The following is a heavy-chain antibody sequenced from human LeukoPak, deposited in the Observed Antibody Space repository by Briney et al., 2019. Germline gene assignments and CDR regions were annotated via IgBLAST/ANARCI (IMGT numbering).Heavy chain of an antibody. CDR3: ARGGSIAAAGIGYYYYYMDV. CDR1: GYTFTSYD. J-gene: IGHJ6*03. Sequence: SVKVSCKASGYTFTSYDINWVRQATGQGLEWMGWMNPNSGNTGYAQKFQGRVTMTRNTPISTAYMELSSLRSEDTAVYYCARGGSIAAAGIGYYYYYMDVWGKGTTVTVSS. V-gene: IGHV1-8*01. CDR2: MNPNSGNT. D-gene: IGHD6-13*01.